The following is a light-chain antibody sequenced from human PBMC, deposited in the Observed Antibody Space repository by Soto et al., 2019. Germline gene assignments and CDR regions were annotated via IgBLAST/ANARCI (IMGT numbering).Light chain of an antibody. J-gene: IGLJ1*01. V-gene: IGLV2-23*01. CDR3: CLYIGATTYV. CDR1: SGYVGSFSL. Sequence: SALAQATYVSGSPGRSITTSCTGTSGYVGSFSLVSRAQQHPGNDAKVMISXXXXXXLGVPDRFSGSTSVNSAFLTISGLQADDEADYYCCLYIGATTYVFGTGTKVTVL. CDR2: XXX.